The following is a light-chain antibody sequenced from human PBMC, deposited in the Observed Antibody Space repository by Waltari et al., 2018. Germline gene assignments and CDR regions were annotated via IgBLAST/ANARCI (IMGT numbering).Light chain of an antibody. CDR1: NSEVGGYNY. J-gene: IGLJ3*02. Sequence: QSALTQPPSASGSPGQSVTISCTGTNSEVGGYNYVSWYQQHPAKAPKLMIYEVSKRPSGVPDRFSGSKSGNTASLTVSGLQAEDEADYYCSSHTNINTWVFGGGTKLTVL. CDR2: EVS. V-gene: IGLV2-8*01. CDR3: SSHTNINTWV.